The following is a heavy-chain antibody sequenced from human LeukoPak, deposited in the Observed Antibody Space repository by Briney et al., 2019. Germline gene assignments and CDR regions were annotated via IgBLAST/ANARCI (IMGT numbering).Heavy chain of an antibody. V-gene: IGHV3-48*03. D-gene: IGHD3-22*01. J-gene: IGHJ4*02. Sequence: GGSLRLSCAASEFTFKNYEMNWVRQAPGKGLEWLSYISSSGNIINYADSVKGRFTTSGDNAKNTLYLQMYSLGSEDTAIYYCARGGYYDSSGHFDYWGQGNLVTVSS. CDR2: ISSSGNII. CDR3: ARGGYYDSSGHFDY. CDR1: EFTFKNYE.